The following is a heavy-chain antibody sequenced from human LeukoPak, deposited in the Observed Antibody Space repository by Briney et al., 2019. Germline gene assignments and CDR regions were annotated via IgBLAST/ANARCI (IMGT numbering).Heavy chain of an antibody. Sequence: GGSLRHSCAVSGITLSNYGMSWVRQAPGKGLEWVAGISDSGGSTNYADSVKGRFTISRDNPRNTLYLQMNSLRAEDTAVYFCAKRGVVIRVILVGFHKEAYYFDSWGQGTLVTVSS. CDR1: GITLSNYG. D-gene: IGHD3-22*01. CDR3: AKRGVVIRVILVGFHKEAYYFDS. CDR2: ISDSGGST. J-gene: IGHJ4*02. V-gene: IGHV3-23*01.